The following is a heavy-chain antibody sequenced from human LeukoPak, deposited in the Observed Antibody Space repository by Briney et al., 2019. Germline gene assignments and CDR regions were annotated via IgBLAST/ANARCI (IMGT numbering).Heavy chain of an antibody. D-gene: IGHD3-16*01. CDR2: VFYSGST. Sequence: PSETLSLTCTVSGGSISAYYWSWIRQPPGKGLEWIGYVFYSGSTNYNPSLQSRVTISVDTSKNQFSLNLRSVTAADTAVYYCARAWGYFDYWGRGTLVTVSS. CDR3: ARAWGYFDY. J-gene: IGHJ4*02. CDR1: GGSISAYY. V-gene: IGHV4-59*01.